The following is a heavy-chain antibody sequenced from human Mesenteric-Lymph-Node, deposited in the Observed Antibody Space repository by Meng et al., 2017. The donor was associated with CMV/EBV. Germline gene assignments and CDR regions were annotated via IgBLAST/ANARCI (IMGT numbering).Heavy chain of an antibody. V-gene: IGHV3-64*02. J-gene: IGHJ4*02. CDR2: ISSNGETT. CDR3: ASWTGYYHGY. Sequence: GGSLRLSCAASGFTFSRSAMHWVRQAPGKGLEYISAISSNGETTYYGDSVKGRFTISRDNSKNTLYLQMGSLRAEDMAVYYCASWTGYYHGYWDQGTLVTVS. CDR1: GFTFSRSA. D-gene: IGHD3/OR15-3a*01.